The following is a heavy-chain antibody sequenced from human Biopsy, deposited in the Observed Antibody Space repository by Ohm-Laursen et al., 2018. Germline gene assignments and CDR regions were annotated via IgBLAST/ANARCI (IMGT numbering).Heavy chain of an antibody. Sequence: LSCAASGFTFSDHYMEWIRQPPGKELEWIGSIFYRGSTHYKPSLKSRVNISVDTSKNQFSLKLNSVTAADTAVYYCARDYDTSGYYYVSWGQGTLVTVSS. D-gene: IGHD3-22*01. J-gene: IGHJ5*02. V-gene: IGHV4-38-2*01. CDR1: GFTFSDHY. CDR3: ARDYDTSGYYYVS. CDR2: IFYRGST.